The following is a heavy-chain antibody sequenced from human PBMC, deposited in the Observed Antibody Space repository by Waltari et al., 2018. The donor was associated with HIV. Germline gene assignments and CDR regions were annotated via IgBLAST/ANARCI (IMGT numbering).Heavy chain of an antibody. Sequence: EVQLVESGGGLVQPGGSLRLSCAASGFTFSSYSMNWVRQAPGKGLEWVSYISSSSSTIYYADSVKRRFTISRDNAKNSLYLQMNSLRAEDTAVYYCARVGAAYFDYWGQGTLVTVSS. CDR1: GFTFSSYS. D-gene: IGHD2-15*01. CDR2: ISSSSSTI. V-gene: IGHV3-48*01. CDR3: ARVGAAYFDY. J-gene: IGHJ4*02.